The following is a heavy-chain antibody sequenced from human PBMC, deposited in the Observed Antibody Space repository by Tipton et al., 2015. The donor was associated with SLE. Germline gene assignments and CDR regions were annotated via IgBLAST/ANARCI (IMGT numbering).Heavy chain of an antibody. CDR2: ISSSGSTI. V-gene: IGHV3-48*03. Sequence: SLRLSCAASGFTFSSYEMNWVRQAPGKGLEWVSYISSSGSTIYYADSVKGRFTISRDNSRNTLYLQMNSLRAEDTAVYYSARVSGRVGAFDIWGQGTMVTVSS. J-gene: IGHJ3*02. D-gene: IGHD6-25*01. CDR3: ARVSGRVGAFDI. CDR1: GFTFSSYE.